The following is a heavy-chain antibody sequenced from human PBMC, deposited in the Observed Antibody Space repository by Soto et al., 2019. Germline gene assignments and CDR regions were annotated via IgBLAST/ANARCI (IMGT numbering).Heavy chain of an antibody. D-gene: IGHD1-20*01. CDR2: IYYSGST. Sequence: PSETLSLTCTVPGGSISSYYWSWIRQPPGKGLEWIGYIYYSGSTNYNPSLKSRVTISVDTAKNQFSLKLSSVTAADTAVYYCARGPYINYYYYYGMDVWGQGTTVTVSS. CDR3: ARGPYINYYYYYGMDV. CDR1: GGSISSYY. V-gene: IGHV4-59*01. J-gene: IGHJ6*02.